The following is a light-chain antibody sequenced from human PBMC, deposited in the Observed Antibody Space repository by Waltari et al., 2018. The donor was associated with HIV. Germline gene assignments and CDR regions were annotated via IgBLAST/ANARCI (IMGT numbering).Light chain of an antibody. Sequence: QRTTPPPPLSHFAGARVSTTCRAGQTVTNKVNCDQQKPGKAPEVLIEDASTLQSGVPSRFRGGGSGTDFTLTITSLQPDDFATYFCQQSYSSPLTFGPGTKVDVK. CDR2: DAS. V-gene: IGKV1-39*01. CDR1: QTVTNK. CDR3: QQSYSSPLT. J-gene: IGKJ3*01.